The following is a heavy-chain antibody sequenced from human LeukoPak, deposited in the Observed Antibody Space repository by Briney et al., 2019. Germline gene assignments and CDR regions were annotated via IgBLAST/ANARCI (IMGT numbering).Heavy chain of an antibody. Sequence: GGSLRLSCAASGFTFSSYSMNWVRQAPGKGLEWVSSISSSSYIYYADSVKGRFTISRDNVKNSLYLQMNSLRAEDTAVYYWARDPIGDYYDSSGYYHDAFDIWGQGTMVTVSS. CDR1: GFTFSSYS. D-gene: IGHD3-22*01. CDR3: ARDPIGDYYDSSGYYHDAFDI. CDR2: ISSSSYI. J-gene: IGHJ3*02. V-gene: IGHV3-21*01.